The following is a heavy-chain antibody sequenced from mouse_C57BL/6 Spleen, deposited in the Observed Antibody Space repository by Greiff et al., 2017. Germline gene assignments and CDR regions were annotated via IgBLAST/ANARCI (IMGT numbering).Heavy chain of an antibody. CDR1: GYTFTDYE. Sequence: VQLQQSGAELVRPGASVTLSCKASGYTFTDYEMHWVKQTPVHGLEWIGAIDPETGGTAYNQKFKGKAILTADKSSSTAYMELRSLTSEDSAVYYCTRSSYYGSFDYWGQGTTLTVSS. CDR2: IDPETGGT. D-gene: IGHD1-1*01. CDR3: TRSSYYGSFDY. J-gene: IGHJ2*01. V-gene: IGHV1-15*01.